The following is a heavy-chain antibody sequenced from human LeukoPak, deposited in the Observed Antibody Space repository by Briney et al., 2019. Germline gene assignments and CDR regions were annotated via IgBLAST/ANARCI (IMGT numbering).Heavy chain of an antibody. V-gene: IGHV4-34*01. CDR1: GGSFSGYY. CDR3: AAAAPINWFDP. D-gene: IGHD2-2*01. J-gene: IGHJ5*02. CDR2: INHSGST. Sequence: SETQSLTCAVYGGSFSGYYWSWIRQPPGKGLEWIGEINHSGSTNYNPSLKSRVTISVDTSKNQFSLKLSSVTAADTAVYYCAAAAPINWFDPWGQGTLVTVSS.